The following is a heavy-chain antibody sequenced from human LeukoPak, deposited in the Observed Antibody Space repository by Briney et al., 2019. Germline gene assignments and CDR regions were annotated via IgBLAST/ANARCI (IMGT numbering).Heavy chain of an antibody. D-gene: IGHD1-26*01. J-gene: IGHJ4*02. V-gene: IGHV4-59*01. CDR3: ARASGSFENDY. CDR1: GGSISSYY. CDR2: IYYSGST. Sequence: SETLSLTCTVSGGSISSYYWSWIRQPPGKGLEWIGYIYYSGSTNYNPSLKSRVTTSVDTSKNQFSLRLSSVTAADTAVYYCARASGSFENDYWGQGTLVTVSS.